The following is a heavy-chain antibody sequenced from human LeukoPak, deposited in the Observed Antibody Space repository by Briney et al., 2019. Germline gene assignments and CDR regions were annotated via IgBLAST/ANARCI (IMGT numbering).Heavy chain of an antibody. V-gene: IGHV3-23*01. J-gene: IGHJ6*02. CDR3: ARDRGYYDILTGYHYYYYGMDV. CDR1: GFTFNNYA. CDR2: ISGGGETT. D-gene: IGHD3-9*01. Sequence: GGSLRLSCAASGFTFNNYAMNWVRQAPGKGLEWVSSISGGGETTYYADSAKGRFTISRDNSQNTLYLQMNSLRAEDTAVYYCARDRGYYDILTGYHYYYYGMDVWGQGTTVTVSS.